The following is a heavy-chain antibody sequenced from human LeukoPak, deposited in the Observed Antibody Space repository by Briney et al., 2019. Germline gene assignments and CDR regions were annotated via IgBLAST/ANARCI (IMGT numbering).Heavy chain of an antibody. Sequence: GGSLRLSCAASGFTFDDYAMHWVRQAPGKGLEWVSGISWNSGSIAYADSVKGRFIISRDNAKNSLYLQMNSLRAEDTAVYYCARKQGGGYFDYWGQGTLVTVSS. CDR3: ARKQGGGYFDY. D-gene: IGHD1-26*01. CDR1: GFTFDDYA. CDR2: ISWNSGSI. J-gene: IGHJ4*02. V-gene: IGHV3-9*01.